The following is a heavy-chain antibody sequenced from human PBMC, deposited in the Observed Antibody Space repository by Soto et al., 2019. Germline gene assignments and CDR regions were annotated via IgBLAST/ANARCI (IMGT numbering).Heavy chain of an antibody. J-gene: IGHJ5*02. D-gene: IGHD6-6*01. CDR2: IYYSGST. CDR1: GGSISSYY. V-gene: IGHV4-59*01. CDR3: ARAYSSSPNNWFDP. Sequence: LSLTCTVSGGSISSYYWSWIRQPPGKGLEWIGYIYYSGSTNYNPSLKSRVTISVDTSKNQFSLKLSSVTAADTAVYYCARAYSSSPNNWFDPWGQGTLVTVSS.